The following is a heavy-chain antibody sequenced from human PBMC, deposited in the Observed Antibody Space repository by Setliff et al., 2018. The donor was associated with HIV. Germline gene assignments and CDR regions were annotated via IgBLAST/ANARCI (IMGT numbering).Heavy chain of an antibody. V-gene: IGHV4-4*07. Sequence: SETLSLTCTVSGGSMSSYYWSWIWQPAGKGLEWIGRVLTSGSTYYNPSLKSRVTISVDTSKNQFSLKLSSVTAADTAIYYCARTYSSNWYIDYWGQGTLVTVSS. J-gene: IGHJ4*02. CDR1: GGSMSSYY. CDR3: ARTYSSNWYIDY. D-gene: IGHD6-13*01. CDR2: VLTSGST.